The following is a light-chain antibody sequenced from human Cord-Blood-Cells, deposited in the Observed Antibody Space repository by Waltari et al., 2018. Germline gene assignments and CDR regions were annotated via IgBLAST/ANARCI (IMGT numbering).Light chain of an antibody. Sequence: QSALTQPASVSGSPGQSITISCTGTSSDVGGYNYVSWYQQHPGKAPKLMIYDVSNRPSGVSNRCSCSKSGNTASLTISGLQAEDEADYYCSSYTSSSTYWVFGGGTKLTVL. V-gene: IGLV2-14*01. CDR3: SSYTSSSTYWV. J-gene: IGLJ3*02. CDR2: DVS. CDR1: SSDVGGYNY.